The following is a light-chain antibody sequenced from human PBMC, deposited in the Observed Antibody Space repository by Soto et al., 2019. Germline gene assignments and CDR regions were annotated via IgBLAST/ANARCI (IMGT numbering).Light chain of an antibody. Sequence: IHMTQSPSSLSAPVGDRLTITCQASQNINNYLTWYQQKPGRAPKLLIYDASNVEAGVPSRFRGSGSGTDFTFTISRLQPEDIATYYCQQYENLPTFGQGTRLEIK. CDR2: DAS. V-gene: IGKV1-33*01. CDR3: QQYENLPT. J-gene: IGKJ5*01. CDR1: QNINNY.